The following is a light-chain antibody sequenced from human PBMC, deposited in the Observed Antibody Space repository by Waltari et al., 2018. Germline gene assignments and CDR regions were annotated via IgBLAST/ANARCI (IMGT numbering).Light chain of an antibody. V-gene: IGKV3-15*01. CDR2: DAS. CDR3: QQYHYWPPFT. J-gene: IGKJ3*01. CDR1: QSVSRN. Sequence: ETVMTQSPATLSVSPGERATLSCRASQSVSRNLAWYQQKPGQAPRLLIYDASTRATGIPARFSGSGSGTEFTLTISNLQSEDFAVYHCQQYHYWPPFTFGPGTKVDIK.